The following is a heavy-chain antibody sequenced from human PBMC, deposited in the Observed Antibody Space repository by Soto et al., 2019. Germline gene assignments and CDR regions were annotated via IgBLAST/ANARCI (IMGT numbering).Heavy chain of an antibody. D-gene: IGHD1-20*01. Sequence: SVKVSCKASGGTFSSYAISWVRQAPGQGLEWMGGIIPIFGTANYAQKFQGRVTITADESTSTAYMELRGLRSDDTAVYYCARDQQKYNPSFYHYYAMDLWGQGTTVTVSS. CDR1: GGTFSSYA. CDR3: ARDQQKYNPSFYHYYAMDL. J-gene: IGHJ6*02. CDR2: IIPIFGTA. V-gene: IGHV1-69*13.